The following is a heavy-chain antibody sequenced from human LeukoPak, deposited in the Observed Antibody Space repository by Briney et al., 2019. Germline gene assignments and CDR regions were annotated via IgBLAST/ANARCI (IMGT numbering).Heavy chain of an antibody. CDR2: ISYDGSNK. Sequence: GGSLRLSCAASGFTFSSYAMSWVRQAPGKGLEWVAVISYDGSNKYYADSVKGRFTISRDNSKNTLYLQMNSLRAEDTAVYYCARDDLGYDSSGYYNYWGQGTLVTVSS. CDR3: ARDDLGYDSSGYYNY. D-gene: IGHD3-22*01. CDR1: GFTFSSYA. J-gene: IGHJ4*02. V-gene: IGHV3-30-3*01.